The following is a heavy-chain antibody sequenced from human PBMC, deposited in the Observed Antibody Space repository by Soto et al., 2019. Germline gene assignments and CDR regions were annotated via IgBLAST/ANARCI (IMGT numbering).Heavy chain of an antibody. J-gene: IGHJ6*02. CDR1: GFTFSSYA. V-gene: IGHV3-30-3*01. Sequence: QVQLVESGGGVVQPGRSLRLSCAASGFTFSSYAMHWVRQAPGKGLEWVAVISYDGSNKYYADSVKGRFTISRDNSKNTLYLQMNRLSAEDTAVYYCARTPRGQWELPYYYYGMDVWGQGTTVTVSS. CDR3: ARTPRGQWELPYYYYGMDV. CDR2: ISYDGSNK. D-gene: IGHD1-26*01.